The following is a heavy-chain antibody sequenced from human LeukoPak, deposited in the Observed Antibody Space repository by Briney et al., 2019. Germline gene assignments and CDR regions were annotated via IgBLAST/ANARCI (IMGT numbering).Heavy chain of an antibody. V-gene: IGHV4-31*03. Sequence: SQTLSLTCTVSGGSISSGGYYWSWIRQHPGTGPEWIGYIYYSGSTYYNPSLKSRVTISVDTSKNQFSLKLSSVTAADTAVYYCARVYDSSGYTNRPVFDYWGQGTLVTVSS. CDR1: GGSISSGGYY. D-gene: IGHD3-22*01. CDR3: ARVYDSSGYTNRPVFDY. CDR2: IYYSGST. J-gene: IGHJ4*02.